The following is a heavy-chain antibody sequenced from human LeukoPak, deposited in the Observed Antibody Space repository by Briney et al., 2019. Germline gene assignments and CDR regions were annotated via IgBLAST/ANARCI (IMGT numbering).Heavy chain of an antibody. Sequence: GGSLRLSCAASGFTFSSYAMSWVRQAPGKGLEWVSAISGSGGSTYYADSVKGWFTISRDNSKNTLYLQMNSLRAEDTAVYYCAKSLGVVRGVYLWGQGTLVTVSS. D-gene: IGHD3-10*01. V-gene: IGHV3-23*01. CDR1: GFTFSSYA. CDR3: AKSLGVVRGVYL. CDR2: ISGSGGST. J-gene: IGHJ4*02.